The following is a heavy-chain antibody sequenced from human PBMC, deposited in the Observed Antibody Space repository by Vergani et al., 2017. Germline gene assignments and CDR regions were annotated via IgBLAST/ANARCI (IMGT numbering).Heavy chain of an antibody. CDR1: GFTFGDYA. V-gene: IGHV3-23*04. Sequence: VQLVESGGGVVQPGRSLRLSCSASGFTFGDYAMSWVRQAPGKGLEWVSTISSDGGSTYYADSVKGRFTISRDNSKNTLSLQMNSLTAEDTAIYYCAGPQGTSAYYYGGFDYWGQGILVTVSS. J-gene: IGHJ4*02. CDR3: AGPQGTSAYYYGGFDY. D-gene: IGHD3-22*01. CDR2: ISSDGGST.